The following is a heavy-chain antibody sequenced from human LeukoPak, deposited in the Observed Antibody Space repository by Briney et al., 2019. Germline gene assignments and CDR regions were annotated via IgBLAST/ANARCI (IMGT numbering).Heavy chain of an antibody. Sequence: ASVKVSCKASGYTFTSYDINWVRQATGQGLEWMGWMNPNSGNTGYAQKFQGRVTMTRDTSITTAYMELSRLRSDDTAVYYCARDDYKTLYYYYYMDVWGKGTTVIVSS. J-gene: IGHJ6*03. CDR2: MNPNSGNT. D-gene: IGHD3-16*01. CDR3: ARDDYKTLYYYYYMDV. V-gene: IGHV1-8*02. CDR1: GYTFTSYD.